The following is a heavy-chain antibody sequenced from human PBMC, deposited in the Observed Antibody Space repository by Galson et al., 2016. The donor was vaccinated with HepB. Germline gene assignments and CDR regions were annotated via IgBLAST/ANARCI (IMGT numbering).Heavy chain of an antibody. D-gene: IGHD2-2*01. CDR1: GFTFNSYA. V-gene: IGHV3-23*01. CDR2: ISGSGGIR. Sequence: SLRLSCAASGFTFNSYAMNWVRQAAGKGLEWVSLISGSGGIRNYADSVKGRFTISRDNSENTVYLQMNSLRTEDTAVYYCAKDTNPGGYAPHDWGQGTLVSVSS. CDR3: AKDTNPGGYAPHD. J-gene: IGHJ4*02.